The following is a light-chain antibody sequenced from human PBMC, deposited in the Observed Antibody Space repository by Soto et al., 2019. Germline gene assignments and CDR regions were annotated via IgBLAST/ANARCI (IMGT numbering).Light chain of an antibody. CDR3: QQRSSWPPT. CDR2: DAS. CDR1: QSVSSY. J-gene: IGKJ2*01. Sequence: EIVLTQSPATLSLSPGERATHSCRASQSVSSYLAWYQQKPAQAPRLLIYDASTRATGIPARFSGSGSGTDFTLTISSLEPEDFAVYYCQQRSSWPPTFGQGSKLEIK. V-gene: IGKV3-11*01.